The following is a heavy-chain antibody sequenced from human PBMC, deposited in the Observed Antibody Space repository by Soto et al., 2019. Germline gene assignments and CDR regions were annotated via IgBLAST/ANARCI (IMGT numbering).Heavy chain of an antibody. CDR3: ARGRPGSNRGWFDP. D-gene: IGHD3-10*01. Sequence: QVQLQESGPGLVKPSQTLSLTCTVSGGSISSGDYYWSWIRQPPGKGLEWIGYIYYSGSTYYNPSLKSRGTISVDTSKNQVPLKLSSVTAADTAVYYCARGRPGSNRGWFDPWGQGTLVTVSS. J-gene: IGHJ5*02. CDR2: IYYSGST. V-gene: IGHV4-30-4*01. CDR1: GGSISSGDYY.